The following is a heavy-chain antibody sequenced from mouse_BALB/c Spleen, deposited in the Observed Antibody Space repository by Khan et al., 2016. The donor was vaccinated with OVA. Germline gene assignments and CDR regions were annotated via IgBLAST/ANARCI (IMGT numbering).Heavy chain of an antibody. CDR3: ARSVTITTVVATDFDY. V-gene: IGHV3-2*02. Sequence: EVQLQESGPGLVKPSQSLSLTCTVTGYSITSDYAWNWIRQFPGNKLEWMGYISYSGRTSYNPSLKSRISITRDTSKNPFFLQLNSVTTEDTATNYCARSVTITTVVATDFDYWGQGTTLTVSS. J-gene: IGHJ2*01. CDR1: GYSITSDYA. CDR2: ISYSGRT. D-gene: IGHD1-1*01.